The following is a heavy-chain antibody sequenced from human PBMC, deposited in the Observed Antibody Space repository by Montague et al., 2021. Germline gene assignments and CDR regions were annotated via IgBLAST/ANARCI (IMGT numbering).Heavy chain of an antibody. Sequence: SLRLSCAASGFTFSSYSMTWVRQAPGKGLEWLSYISGSRTAIYYADSVKGRFTISRDNANNLLYLQMNSLRDEDTAVYYCTRDGYRGGSDYWGQGTLVIVSS. V-gene: IGHV3-48*02. CDR1: GFTFSSYS. D-gene: IGHD3-10*01. CDR2: ISGSRTAI. J-gene: IGHJ4*02. CDR3: TRDGYRGGSDY.